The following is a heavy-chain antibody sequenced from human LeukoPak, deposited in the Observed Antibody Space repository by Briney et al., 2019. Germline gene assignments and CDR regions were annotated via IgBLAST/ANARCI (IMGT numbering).Heavy chain of an antibody. CDR3: AREKTGLRLGFDY. Sequence: ASVKVSCKASGYTFTGYYMHWVRQAPGQGLEWMGWINPNSGGTNYAQKFQGRVTMTRDTSISTAYMELSRLRSDDTAVYYCAREKTGLRLGFDYWGQGTLVTVSS. D-gene: IGHD3-16*01. V-gene: IGHV1-2*02. J-gene: IGHJ4*02. CDR2: INPNSGGT. CDR1: GYTFTGYY.